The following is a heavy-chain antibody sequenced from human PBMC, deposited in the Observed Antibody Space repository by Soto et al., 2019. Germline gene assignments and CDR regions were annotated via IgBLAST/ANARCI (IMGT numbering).Heavy chain of an antibody. J-gene: IGHJ3*02. CDR3: ARDYYDSSGYYPPNDAFDI. D-gene: IGHD3-22*01. CDR2: IYYSGST. Sequence: SETLSLTCTVSGGSISSGDYYWSWIRQPPGKGLEWIGYIYYSGSTYYNPSLKSRVTISVDTPKNQFSLKLSSVTAADTAVYYCARDYYDSSGYYPPNDAFDIWGQGTMVTVSS. V-gene: IGHV4-30-4*01. CDR1: GGSISSGDYY.